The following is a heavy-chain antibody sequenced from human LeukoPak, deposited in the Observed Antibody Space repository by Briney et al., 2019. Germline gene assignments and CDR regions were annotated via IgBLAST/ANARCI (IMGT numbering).Heavy chain of an antibody. Sequence: SETLSLTCTVSGGSISSSSYYWGWIRQPPGKGLEWIGSIYYRGSTYYNPSLKSRVTISVDTSKNQFSLKLSSVTAADTAVYYCAKGQWELTNWGQGTLVTVSS. D-gene: IGHD1-26*01. CDR1: GGSISSSSYY. CDR2: IYYRGST. CDR3: AKGQWELTN. J-gene: IGHJ4*02. V-gene: IGHV4-39*07.